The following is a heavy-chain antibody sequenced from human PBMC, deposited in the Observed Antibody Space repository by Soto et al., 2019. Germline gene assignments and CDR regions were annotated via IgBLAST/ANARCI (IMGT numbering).Heavy chain of an antibody. D-gene: IGHD1-20*01. CDR1: GFTFSSYA. CDR3: AKSYGDTWKLYYFDY. J-gene: IGHJ4*02. CDR2: ISGIGGST. V-gene: IGHV3-23*01. Sequence: PGGSLRLSCAASGFTFSSYAMSWVRQAPGKGLEWVSGISGIGGSTYYADSVKGRFTISRDNSKNTLYLQMNSLRAEDTAVYSCAKSYGDTWKLYYFDYWGQGTLVTVSS.